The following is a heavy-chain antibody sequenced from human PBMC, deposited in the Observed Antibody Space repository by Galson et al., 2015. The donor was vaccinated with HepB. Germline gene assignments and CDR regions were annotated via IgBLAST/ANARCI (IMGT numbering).Heavy chain of an antibody. V-gene: IGHV1-2*02. J-gene: IGHJ6*03. D-gene: IGHD3-3*01. Sequence: SVKVSCKASGYTFAGYYLHWVRQAPGQGLEWMGWINPNNGGTNYAQKFQGRVTMTRDTSISTVYMELSRLRSDDTAVYYCARDANPRTICYYYYYLDVWGKGTTVTVSS. CDR3: ARDANPRTICYYYYYLDV. CDR1: GYTFAGYY. CDR2: INPNNGGT.